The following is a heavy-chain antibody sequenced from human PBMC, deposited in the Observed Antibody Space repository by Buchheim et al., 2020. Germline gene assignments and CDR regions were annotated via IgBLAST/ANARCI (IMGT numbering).Heavy chain of an antibody. V-gene: IGHV3-48*01. Sequence: EVQLVESGGGLVQPGGSLRLSCAASGFTFSSYSMNWVRQAPGKGLEWVSYISSSSTIYYADSVKGRFTISRDNAKNSLYLQMNSLRAEDTAVYYCARDGTGTTEFDYWGQGTL. CDR1: GFTFSSYS. CDR2: ISSSSTI. D-gene: IGHD1-7*01. CDR3: ARDGTGTTEFDY. J-gene: IGHJ4*02.